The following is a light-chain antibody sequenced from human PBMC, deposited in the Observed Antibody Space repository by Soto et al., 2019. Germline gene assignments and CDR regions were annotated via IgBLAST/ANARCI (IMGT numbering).Light chain of an antibody. V-gene: IGKV1-9*01. Sequence: DIQLTQSPSFLSASVGDRVTITCRASLGISTYLAWYQQKPGKAPNLLIYAASTLQSGVTSRFSGSGSGTEFTLTISSLQPEDCATYYCQQVNTYTFGPGTKVDIK. J-gene: IGKJ3*01. CDR3: QQVNTYT. CDR2: AAS. CDR1: LGISTY.